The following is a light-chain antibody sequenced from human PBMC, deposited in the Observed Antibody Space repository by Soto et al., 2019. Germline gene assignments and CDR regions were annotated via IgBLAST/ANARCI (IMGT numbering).Light chain of an antibody. V-gene: IGKV3-20*01. CDR1: QSVVSSF. J-gene: IGKJ1*01. CDR2: GAF. CDR3: QLYGRSPTWT. Sequence: VFTHSPDALSLSTGERATLSCRASQSVVSSFLAWFQQRPGQAPRLLIYGAFNRATGIPDRFSGSGSGTDFTLTINRLEPEDFAVYYCQLYGRSPTWTFGQGTKVDIK.